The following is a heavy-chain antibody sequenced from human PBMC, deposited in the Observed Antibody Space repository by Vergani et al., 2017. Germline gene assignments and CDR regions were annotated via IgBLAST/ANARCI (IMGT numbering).Heavy chain of an antibody. CDR1: GGSFSGYY. CDR2: INHSGST. D-gene: IGHD2-21*01. J-gene: IGHJ4*02. V-gene: IGHV4-34*01. CDR3: ARADCGGDCYYGDYFDY. Sequence: QVQLQQWGAGLLKPSETLSLTCAVYGGSFSGYYWSWIRQPPGKGLEWIGEINHSGSTNYNPSLKSRVTISLDTSKNHFSLKLSSVTAADTAVYYCARADCGGDCYYGDYFDYWGQGTLVTVSS.